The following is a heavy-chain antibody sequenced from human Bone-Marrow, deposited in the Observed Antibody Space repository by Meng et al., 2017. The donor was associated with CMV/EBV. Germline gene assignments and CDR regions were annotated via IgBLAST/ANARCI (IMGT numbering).Heavy chain of an antibody. CDR3: ARVVGTGDPSFYDAFDI. Sequence: GESLKISCAASGFTLSSYAMSWVRQAPGKGLEWVSVIYNGDSSTYYADSVKGRFTISRDNSKNTLYLQMNSLRAEDTAVYYCARVVGTGDPSFYDAFDIWGQGTMVTVSS. D-gene: IGHD5-12*01. J-gene: IGHJ3*02. CDR1: GFTLSSYA. V-gene: IGHV3-23*03. CDR2: IYNGDSST.